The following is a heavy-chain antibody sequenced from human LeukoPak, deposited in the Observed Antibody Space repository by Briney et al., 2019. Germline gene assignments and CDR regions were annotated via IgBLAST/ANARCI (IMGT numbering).Heavy chain of an antibody. CDR3: AGYCSTTSCYGVDY. J-gene: IGHJ4*02. V-gene: IGHV3-48*01. Sequence: GGSLRLSCAASGFTFSSYSMNWARQAPGKGLEWVSYISSSSSAIYYADSVKGRFTISRDNAKNSLYLQMNSLRAEDTAVYYCAGYCSTTSCYGVDYWGQGTLVTVSS. CDR2: ISSSSSAI. CDR1: GFTFSSYS. D-gene: IGHD2-2*01.